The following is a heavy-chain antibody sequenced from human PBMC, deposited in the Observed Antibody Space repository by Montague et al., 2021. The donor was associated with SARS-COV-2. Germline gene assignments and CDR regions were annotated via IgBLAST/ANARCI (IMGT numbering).Heavy chain of an antibody. J-gene: IGHJ4*02. V-gene: IGHV6-1*01. CDR1: GDSVSINRAT. Sequence: CAISGDSVSINRATSDWLTQSPSTGLQWVGRIYYGKKWKSDYARSVKSRIAINPDTSKNQFSLQLSSVTPEDTALYYCVRGIEAAGSYDYWGQGTLVTVSS. D-gene: IGHD6-13*01. CDR3: VRGIEAAGSYDY. CDR2: IYYGKKWKS.